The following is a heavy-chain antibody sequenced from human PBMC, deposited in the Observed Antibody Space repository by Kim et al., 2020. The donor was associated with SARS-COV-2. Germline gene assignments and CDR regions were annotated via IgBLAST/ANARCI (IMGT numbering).Heavy chain of an antibody. V-gene: IGHV4-39*02. D-gene: IGHD3-22*01. CDR2: IYYSGST. J-gene: IGHJ5*02. CDR1: GGSISSSSYY. Sequence: SETLSLTCTVSGGSISSSSYYWGWIRQPPGKGLEWIGSIYYSGSTYYNPSLKSRVTISVDTSKNQFSLKLSSVTAADTAVYYCAREGTMIVRNWFDPWGQGTLVTVSS. CDR3: AREGTMIVRNWFDP.